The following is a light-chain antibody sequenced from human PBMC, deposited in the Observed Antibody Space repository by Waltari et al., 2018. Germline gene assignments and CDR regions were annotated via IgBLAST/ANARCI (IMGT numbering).Light chain of an antibody. CDR2: GGT. Sequence: EIVMTQFPATLSVSPGEGATLSCRASQSVSGKLAWYQQTPGQPPRLLIYGGTTRAPGVPARFSGRGYGTDFSLTISSLQSEDLAVYYCQQYDDWPMYTFGQGTKLEI. CDR3: QQYDDWPMYT. J-gene: IGKJ2*01. V-gene: IGKV3-15*01. CDR1: QSVSGK.